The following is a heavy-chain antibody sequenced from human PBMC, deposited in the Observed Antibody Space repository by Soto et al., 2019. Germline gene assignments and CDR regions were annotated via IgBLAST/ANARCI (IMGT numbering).Heavy chain of an antibody. V-gene: IGHV4-30-4*01. CDR3: ARATYDSSTYYLDY. J-gene: IGHJ4*02. Sequence: QVQLQESGPGLVKPSQTLSLTCTVSGASISGGDYYWTWIRQPPGKGLEWIGSIYYTGHTYSNPSLESRLSRSVDPSNNQFAVRLTSVTAPDTAIYYCARATYDSSTYYLDYWGQGTLVTVSS. CDR2: IYYTGHT. D-gene: IGHD3-22*01. CDR1: GASISGGDYY.